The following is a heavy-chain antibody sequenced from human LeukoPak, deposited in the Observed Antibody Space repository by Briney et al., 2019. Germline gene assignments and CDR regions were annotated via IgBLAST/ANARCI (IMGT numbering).Heavy chain of an antibody. D-gene: IGHD6-13*01. CDR3: AREYSSSRPLFYYYYMDV. V-gene: IGHV3-48*01. Sequence: GGSLRLSCAASGFTFSSYSMNWVRQAPGKGLEWVSYISSSSSTIYYADSVKGRFTISRDNAKNSLYLQMNSLRAEDTAVYYCAREYSSSRPLFYYYYMDVWGKGTTVTVSS. J-gene: IGHJ6*03. CDR1: GFTFSSYS. CDR2: ISSSSSTI.